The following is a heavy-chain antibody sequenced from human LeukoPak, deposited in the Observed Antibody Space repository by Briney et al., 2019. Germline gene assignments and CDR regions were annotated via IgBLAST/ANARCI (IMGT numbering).Heavy chain of an antibody. CDR1: GRSISSGDYY. V-gene: IGHV4-30-4*01. Sequence: PSETLSLTCTVSGRSISSGDYYWSWIRQPPGKGLEWIGYIYYSGSTYYNPSLKSRVTISVDTSKNQFSLKLSSVTAADTAVYYCARDDGPVGVDVWGQGTTVTVSS. J-gene: IGHJ6*02. CDR2: IYYSGST. D-gene: IGHD4-17*01. CDR3: ARDDGPVGVDV.